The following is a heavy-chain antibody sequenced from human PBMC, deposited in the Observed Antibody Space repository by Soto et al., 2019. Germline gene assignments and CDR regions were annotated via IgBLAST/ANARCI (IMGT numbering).Heavy chain of an antibody. CDR1: GFTFSSYE. V-gene: IGHV3-48*03. CDR2: IGTSGKTI. J-gene: IGHJ6*02. CDR3: ARDPAIYSGKFDYGLDV. D-gene: IGHD4-4*01. Sequence: LRLSCAVSGFTFSSYEMNWVRQAPGRGLEWVSYIGTSGKTIYYADSVRGRFTISRDNAKNSLYLQMNSLRAEDTAVYFCARDPAIYSGKFDYGLDVWGRGTTVTVSS.